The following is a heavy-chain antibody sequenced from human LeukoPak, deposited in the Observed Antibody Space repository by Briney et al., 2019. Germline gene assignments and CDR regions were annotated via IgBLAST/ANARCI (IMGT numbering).Heavy chain of an antibody. CDR2: INWNGGST. CDR3: ARDLPGGTMIARGSSEDI. V-gene: IGHV3-20*04. D-gene: IGHD3-22*01. J-gene: IGHJ3*02. Sequence: PGGSLRLSCAASGFTFDDYGMSWVRHAPGKGLEWVSGINWNGGSTGYADSVKGRFTISRDNAKNSLYLQMNSLRAEDTALYYCARDLPGGTMIARGSSEDIWGQGTMVTVSS. CDR1: GFTFDDYG.